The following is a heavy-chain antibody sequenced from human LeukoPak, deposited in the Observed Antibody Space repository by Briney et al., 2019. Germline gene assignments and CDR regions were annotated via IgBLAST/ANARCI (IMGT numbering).Heavy chain of an antibody. D-gene: IGHD2-21*02. Sequence: SETLSLTCTVSGGSISSSSYYWVWIRQPPGKGLEWIGSMYYSGSTYYNPSLKSRVTISVDTSKNQFSLKLTSVTAADTAVYYCARQKVTAIGPLDYWGQGSLVTVSS. J-gene: IGHJ4*02. CDR3: ARQKVTAIGPLDY. CDR1: GGSISSSSYY. CDR2: MYYSGST. V-gene: IGHV4-39*01.